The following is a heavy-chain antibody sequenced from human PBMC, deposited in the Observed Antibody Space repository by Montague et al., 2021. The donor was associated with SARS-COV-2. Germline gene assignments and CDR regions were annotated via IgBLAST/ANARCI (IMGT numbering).Heavy chain of an antibody. CDR1: GFTFSSYA. CDR2: ITYDGSNK. CDR3: ARDLEADYYYYLDV. D-gene: IGHD6-25*01. V-gene: IGHV3-30*04. J-gene: IGHJ6*03. Sequence: SLRLSCAASGFTFSSYAMNWVRQAPGKGLEWVAAITYDGSNKYYADSVKGRFTISRDNAKNTLYLQMNSLRAEDTAVYYCARDLEADYYYYLDVWGKGTPVTVSS.